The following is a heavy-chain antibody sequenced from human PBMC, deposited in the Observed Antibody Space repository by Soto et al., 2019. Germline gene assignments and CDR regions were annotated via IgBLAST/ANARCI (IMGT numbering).Heavy chain of an antibody. CDR2: MKQDGSDK. CDR3: ARDVGGSLDY. V-gene: IGHV3-7*03. J-gene: IGHJ4*02. Sequence: GGSLRLSCVASGFTFSNYWMAWVRQAPGKGLEWVANMKQDGSDKTHVDSVKGRFTISRDNAKNSLYLQMSGLRVEDTAVYYCARDVGGSLDYWGQGTLVTV. D-gene: IGHD3-3*01. CDR1: GFTFSNYW.